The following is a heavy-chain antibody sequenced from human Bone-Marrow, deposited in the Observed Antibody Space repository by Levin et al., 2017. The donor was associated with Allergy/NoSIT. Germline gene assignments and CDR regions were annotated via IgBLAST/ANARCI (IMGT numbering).Heavy chain of an antibody. CDR2: IYPGDSKS. Sequence: GESLKISCKGFGYNFTKNYIGWVRQMPGKGLEWMGIIYPGDSKSIYSPSFRGRVTISADKSIDTAYLQWSRLEASDPAMYFCAKLVKKYYYDSHGYFYYYFMDVWGQGTTVIVSS. CDR3: AKLVKKYYYDSHGYFYYYFMDV. D-gene: IGHD3-22*01. CDR1: GYNFTKNY. V-gene: IGHV5-51*01. J-gene: IGHJ6*02.